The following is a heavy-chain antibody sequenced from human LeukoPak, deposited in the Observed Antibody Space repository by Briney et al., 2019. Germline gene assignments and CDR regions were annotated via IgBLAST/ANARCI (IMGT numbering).Heavy chain of an antibody. CDR2: IYYSGST. Sequence: SETLSLTCTVSGGSISSSSYYWGWIRQPPGKGLEWIGSIYYSGSTYYNPSLKSRVTISVDTSKNQFSLKLSSVTAADTAVYYCARRISSYGGYVGFDAFDIWGQGTMVTVSS. D-gene: IGHD5-12*01. J-gene: IGHJ3*02. CDR1: GGSISSSSYY. V-gene: IGHV4-39*01. CDR3: ARRISSYGGYVGFDAFDI.